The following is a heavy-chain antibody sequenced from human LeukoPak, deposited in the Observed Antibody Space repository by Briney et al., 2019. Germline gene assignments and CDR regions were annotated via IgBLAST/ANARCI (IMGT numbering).Heavy chain of an antibody. V-gene: IGHV4-59*11. CDR3: ARRYYYDSSGYYYLRWYFDL. J-gene: IGHJ2*01. Sequence: SETLSLTCTVSGGSISSHYWSWIRQPPGKGLEWIGYIYYSGSTNYNPSLKSRVTISVDTSKNQFSLKLSSVTAADTAVYYCARRYYYDSSGYYYLRWYFDLWGRGTLVTVSS. CDR1: GGSISSHY. CDR2: IYYSGST. D-gene: IGHD3-22*01.